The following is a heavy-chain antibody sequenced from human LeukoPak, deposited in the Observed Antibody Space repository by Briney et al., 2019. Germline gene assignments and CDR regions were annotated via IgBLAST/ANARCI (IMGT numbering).Heavy chain of an antibody. CDR3: ARHISRWGADSCYPFDY. J-gene: IGHJ4*02. D-gene: IGHD2-15*01. CDR2: IYYTGRT. V-gene: IGHV4-39*01. CDR1: GGSISSSDYY. Sequence: PSETLSLTCTVSGGSISSSDYYWGWIRQPPGKGLEWIGTIYYTGRTYYNPSLKSRVTLSVDTSKNQFSLSLSSVTAADTAVYYCARHISRWGADSCYPFDYWGRGILVTVSS.